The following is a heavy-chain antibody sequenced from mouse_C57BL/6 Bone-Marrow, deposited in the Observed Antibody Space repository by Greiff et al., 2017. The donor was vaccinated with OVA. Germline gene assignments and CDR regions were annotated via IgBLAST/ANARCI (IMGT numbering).Heavy chain of an antibody. CDR3: ARIPSTVVARYFDV. Sequence: QVQLKESGPGILQPSQTLSLTCSFSGFSLSTFGMGVGWIRQPSGKGLEWLAHIWWDDDKYYNPALKSRLTISKDTSNNQVFLKIANVDTADTATYYCARIPSTVVARYFDVWGTGTTVTVSS. CDR2: IWWDDDK. CDR1: GFSLSTFGMG. J-gene: IGHJ1*03. V-gene: IGHV8-8*01. D-gene: IGHD1-1*01.